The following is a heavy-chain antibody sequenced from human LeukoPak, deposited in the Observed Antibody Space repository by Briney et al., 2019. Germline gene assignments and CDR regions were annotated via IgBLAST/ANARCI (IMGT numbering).Heavy chain of an antibody. D-gene: IGHD6-19*01. J-gene: IGHJ4*02. CDR3: ARERGAGIDY. CDR2: IYYSGST. CDR1: GGSISSYY. V-gene: IGHV4-59*01. Sequence: SETLSLTCTVSGGSISSYYWSWIRQPPGKGLEWIGYIYYSGSTNYNPSLKSRVTISVDTSKNQFSLKLSSATAADTAVYYCARERGAGIDYWGQGTLVTVSS.